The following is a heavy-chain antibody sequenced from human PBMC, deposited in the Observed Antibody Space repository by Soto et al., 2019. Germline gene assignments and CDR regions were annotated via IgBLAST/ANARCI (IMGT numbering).Heavy chain of an antibody. CDR3: AKDAGMTPSYYYSMDV. Sequence: GGSLRLSCAASGFTFSSYAMSWVRQAPGKGLEWVSAISGSGGSTYYADSVKGRFTISRDNSKNTLYLQMNSLRAEDTAVYYCAKDAGMTPSYYYSMDVWGKGTTVTVSS. CDR1: GFTFSSYA. CDR2: ISGSGGST. V-gene: IGHV3-23*01. J-gene: IGHJ6*03. D-gene: IGHD1-1*01.